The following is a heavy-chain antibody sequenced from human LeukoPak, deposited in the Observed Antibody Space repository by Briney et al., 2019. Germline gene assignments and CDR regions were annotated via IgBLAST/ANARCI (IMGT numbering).Heavy chain of an antibody. CDR3: ARDIRRSDYDILSLLDY. CDR1: GFTFSDYY. Sequence: GGSLRLSCAASGFTFSDYYMSWIRQAPGKGLEWVSYISSSGSTIYYADSVKGRFTISRDNAKNSLYLQMNSLRAEDTAVYYCARDIRRSDYDILSLLDYWGQGTLVTVSS. CDR2: ISSSGSTI. D-gene: IGHD3-9*01. V-gene: IGHV3-11*04. J-gene: IGHJ4*02.